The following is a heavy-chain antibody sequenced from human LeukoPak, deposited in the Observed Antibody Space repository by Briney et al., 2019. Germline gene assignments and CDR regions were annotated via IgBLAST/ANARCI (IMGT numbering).Heavy chain of an antibody. Sequence: ASVKVSCKASGDTFSSYPISWVRQAPGQGLEWLGKIIPIFGIANYAQKFQGRVTITADKSTSTAYMELSSLRSEDTGVYYCASTTMVRGVHYGMDVWGQGTTVTVSS. CDR2: IIPIFGIA. CDR3: ASTTMVRGVHYGMDV. CDR1: GDTFSSYP. V-gene: IGHV1-69*02. J-gene: IGHJ6*02. D-gene: IGHD3-10*01.